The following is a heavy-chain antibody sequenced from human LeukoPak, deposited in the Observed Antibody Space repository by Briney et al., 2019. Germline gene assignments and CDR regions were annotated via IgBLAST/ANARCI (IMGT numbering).Heavy chain of an antibody. CDR3: ARDQRSHSSGQIGWFDP. D-gene: IGHD3-22*01. CDR2: ISYDGSNK. CDR1: GFTFSSYA. V-gene: IGHV3-30-3*01. Sequence: GGSLRLSCAASGFTFSSYAMHWVRQAPGKGLEWVAVISYDGSNKYYADSVKGRFTISRDNSKNTLYLQMNSLRAEDTAVYYCARDQRSHSSGQIGWFDPWGQGTLVTVSS. J-gene: IGHJ5*02.